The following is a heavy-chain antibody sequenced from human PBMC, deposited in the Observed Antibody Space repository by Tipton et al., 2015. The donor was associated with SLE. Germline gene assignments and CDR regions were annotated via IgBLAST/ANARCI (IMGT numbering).Heavy chain of an antibody. Sequence: SLRLSCAASGFTFSSYEMNWVRQAPGKGLEWLAFIRYDGSVQYYADSVKGRFTISRDNSKNTLYLQMNSLRAADTSVYYCAKFLGVVMDDAFDIWGQGTMVTVSS. V-gene: IGHV3-30*02. CDR3: AKFLGVVMDDAFDI. CDR1: GFTFSSYE. CDR2: IRYDGSVQ. J-gene: IGHJ3*02. D-gene: IGHD3-3*01.